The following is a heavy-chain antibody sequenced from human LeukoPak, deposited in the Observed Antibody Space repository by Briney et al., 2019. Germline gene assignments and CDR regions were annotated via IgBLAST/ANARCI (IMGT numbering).Heavy chain of an antibody. D-gene: IGHD2-2*01. CDR2: TSGSGGNT. V-gene: IGHV3-23*01. J-gene: IGHJ6*02. CDR1: GFTFSNYA. CDR3: AKYCASSSCYSVGSVYYGMDF. Sequence: GGSLRLSCAASGFTFSNYAMSWVRQAPGTGLEWASATSGSGGNTYYADSVKGRFTISRDNSKNTLYLQMNSLRAEDTAVYYCAKYCASSSCYSVGSVYYGMDFWGQGTTVTVSS.